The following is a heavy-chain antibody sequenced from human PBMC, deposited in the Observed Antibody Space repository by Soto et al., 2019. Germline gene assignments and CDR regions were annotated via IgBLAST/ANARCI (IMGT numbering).Heavy chain of an antibody. CDR1: GFTFSSYS. J-gene: IGHJ4*02. V-gene: IGHV3-48*01. CDR2: ISSSSSTI. Sequence: GGSLRLSCAASGFTFSSYSMNWVRQAPGKGLEWVSYISSSSSTIYYADSVKGRFTISRDNAKNSLYLQMNSLRAEDTAVYYCARDWEYYVFRFDYWGQGTLVTVSS. CDR3: ARDWEYYVFRFDY. D-gene: IGHD3-16*01.